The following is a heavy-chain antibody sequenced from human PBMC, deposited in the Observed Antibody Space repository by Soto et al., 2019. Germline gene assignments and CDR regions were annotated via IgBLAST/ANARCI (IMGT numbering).Heavy chain of an antibody. D-gene: IGHD2-15*01. J-gene: IGHJ3*02. V-gene: IGHV4-59*01. Sequence: SETLSLTCTVSGGSISSYYWSWIRQPPGKGLEWIGYIYYSGSTNYNPSLKSRVTISVDTSKNQFSLKLSSVTAADTAVYYCARGGCSGGSCYRQDAFDIWGQGTMVTVSS. CDR2: IYYSGST. CDR1: GGSISSYY. CDR3: ARGGCSGGSCYRQDAFDI.